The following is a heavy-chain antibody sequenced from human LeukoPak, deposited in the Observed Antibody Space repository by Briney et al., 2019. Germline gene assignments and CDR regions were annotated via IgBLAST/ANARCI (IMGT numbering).Heavy chain of an antibody. CDR2: IGAYNGNT. J-gene: IGHJ4*02. CDR1: GYTFTSFG. CDR3: ARDQMNIAAAGAYFDY. Sequence: ASVKVSCKASGYTFTSFGISWVRQAPGQGLEWMGWIGAYNGNTKYVQKLQGRVTMTTDTPTSTAYMELRSLRSDDASVYYCARDQMNIAAAGAYFDYWGQGTLVTVSS. V-gene: IGHV1-18*01. D-gene: IGHD6-13*01.